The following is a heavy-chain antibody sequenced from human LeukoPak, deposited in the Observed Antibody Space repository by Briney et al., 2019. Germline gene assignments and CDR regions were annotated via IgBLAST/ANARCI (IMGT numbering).Heavy chain of an antibody. V-gene: IGHV3-53*01. CDR1: GFTVSSNY. Sequence: GGSLRLSCAASGFTVSSNYMNWVRQAPGKGLEWVSVIYSGGSTYYADSVKGRFTISRDNSKNTLYLQMNSLRAEDTAVYYCAKDLGRITMVRGVMFPRGHWGQGTLVTVSS. CDR2: IYSGGST. D-gene: IGHD3-10*01. J-gene: IGHJ4*02. CDR3: AKDLGRITMVRGVMFPRGH.